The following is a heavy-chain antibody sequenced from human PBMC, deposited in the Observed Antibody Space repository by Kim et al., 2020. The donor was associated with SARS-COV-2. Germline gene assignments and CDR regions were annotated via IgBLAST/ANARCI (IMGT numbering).Heavy chain of an antibody. Sequence: SETLSLTCAVYGGSFSGYYWSWIRQPPGKGLEWIGEINHSGSTNYNPSLKSRVTISVDTSKNQFSLKLSSVTAADTAVYYCARDPPYSGSYYNAFDIWGQGTMVTVSS. J-gene: IGHJ3*02. CDR3: ARDPPYSGSYYNAFDI. CDR1: GGSFSGYY. D-gene: IGHD1-26*01. CDR2: INHSGST. V-gene: IGHV4-34*01.